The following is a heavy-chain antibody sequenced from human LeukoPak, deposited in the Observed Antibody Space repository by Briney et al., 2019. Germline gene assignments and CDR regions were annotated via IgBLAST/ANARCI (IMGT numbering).Heavy chain of an antibody. CDR1: GYTFTSYG. J-gene: IGHJ4*02. CDR2: INPNSGGT. V-gene: IGHV1-2*02. Sequence: ASVKVSCKASGYTFTSYGISWVRQAPGQGLEWMGWINPNSGGTNYAQKFQGRVTMTRDTSISTAYMELSRLRSDDTAVYYCTRMGLGSSWYLDYWGQGTLVTVSS. CDR3: TRMGLGSSWYLDY. D-gene: IGHD6-13*01.